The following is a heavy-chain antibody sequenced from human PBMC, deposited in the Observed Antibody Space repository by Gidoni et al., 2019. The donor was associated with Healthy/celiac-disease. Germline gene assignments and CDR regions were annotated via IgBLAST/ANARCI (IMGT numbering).Heavy chain of an antibody. CDR3: AGSPYGSGSYFIHDAFDI. Sequence: QVQLQESGPGLAKPSDTLSLTCTVSAGSISSYYWIWIRQPPGKGLEWIGYIYYSGSTNYNPSLKSRVTISVDTSKNQFSLKLSSVTAADTAVYYCAGSPYGSGSYFIHDAFDIWGQGTMVTVSS. CDR1: AGSISSYY. J-gene: IGHJ3*02. D-gene: IGHD3-10*01. V-gene: IGHV4-59*07. CDR2: IYYSGST.